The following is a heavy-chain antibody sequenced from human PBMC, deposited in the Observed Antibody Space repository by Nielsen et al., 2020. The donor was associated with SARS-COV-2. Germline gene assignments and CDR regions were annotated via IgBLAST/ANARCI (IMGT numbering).Heavy chain of an antibody. J-gene: IGHJ4*02. CDR3: ARVSSADDVDY. D-gene: IGHD2-2*01. CDR1: GFTFSSYA. Sequence: GESLKISCAASGFTFSSYAMHWVRQAPGKGLEWVAVISYDGSNKYYADSVKGRFTISRDNSKNTLYLQMNSLRAEDTAVYYCARVSSADDVDYWGQGTLVTVSS. CDR2: ISYDGSNK. V-gene: IGHV3-30-3*01.